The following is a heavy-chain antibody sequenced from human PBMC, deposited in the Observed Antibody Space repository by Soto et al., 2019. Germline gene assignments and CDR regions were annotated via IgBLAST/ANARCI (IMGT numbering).Heavy chain of an antibody. Sequence: QVQLRESGPGLVKASQTLSLTCTVSGGSISSGGHYWSWIRQHPGKGLEWIGCIYYSGSTSYNPSLKSRITMSVDTSQNQVSLKLRSVTAADTAVYYCARADYSKIDYYYYYGMDVWGQGTTVTVSS. J-gene: IGHJ6*02. D-gene: IGHD4-4*01. CDR3: ARADYSKIDYYYYYGMDV. CDR2: IYYSGST. V-gene: IGHV4-31*03. CDR1: GGSISSGGHY.